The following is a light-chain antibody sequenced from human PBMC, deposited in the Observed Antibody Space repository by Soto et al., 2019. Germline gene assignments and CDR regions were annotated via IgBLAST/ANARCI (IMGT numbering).Light chain of an antibody. CDR2: GNS. CDR3: QSYDSSLSGDVV. CDR1: SSNIGAGYD. V-gene: IGLV1-40*01. Sequence: QSVLTQPPSVSGAPGQRVTISCTGSSSNIGAGYDVHWYQQLPGTAPKLLIYGNSNRPSGVPDRFSGSKSGTSASLAITGLQAEDEADYDCQSYDSSLSGDVVFGGGTKLTVL. J-gene: IGLJ2*01.